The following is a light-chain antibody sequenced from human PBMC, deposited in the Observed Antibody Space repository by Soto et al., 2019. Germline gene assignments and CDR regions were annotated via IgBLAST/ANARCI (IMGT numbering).Light chain of an antibody. CDR2: EVS. V-gene: IGLV2-14*01. CDR3: SSYTSAPTYV. J-gene: IGLJ1*01. CDR1: SSDVGDYNY. Sequence: QSALTQPASGSGSPGQSITISCTGTSSDVGDYNYVSWYQHHPGKAPKLIIHEVSDRPSGISNRFSGSKSGNTASLTISGLQAEDEADYYCSSYTSAPTYVFGTGTKVTVL.